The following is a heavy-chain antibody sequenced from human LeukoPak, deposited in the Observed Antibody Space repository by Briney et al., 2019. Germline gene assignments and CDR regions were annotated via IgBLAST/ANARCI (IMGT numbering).Heavy chain of an antibody. V-gene: IGHV1-2*02. D-gene: IGHD3-10*01. CDR3: ARGPRITMIRGPTQTLGY. CDR2: INPNSGGT. J-gene: IGHJ4*02. Sequence: ASVKVSCKASGYTFTDYYMHWVRQAPGQGLEWMGLINPNSGGTNYAQKFQVRVTMTKTTPITTAYMELSSLRSDDTAVYYCARGPRITMIRGPTQTLGYWGQGTLVTVSS. CDR1: GYTFTDYY.